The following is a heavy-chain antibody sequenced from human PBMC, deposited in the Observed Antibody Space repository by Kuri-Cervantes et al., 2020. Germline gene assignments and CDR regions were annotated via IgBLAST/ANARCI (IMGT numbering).Heavy chain of an antibody. V-gene: IGHV3-30*03. CDR3: ARGPNSSSWGWAFDI. D-gene: IGHD6-13*01. CDR2: ISYDGSNK. J-gene: IGHJ3*02. Sequence: LTCAASGFTFSSYGMHWVRQAPGKGLEWVAVISYDGSNKYYADSVKGRFTISRDNSKNTLYLQMNSLRAEDTAVYYCARGPNSSSWGWAFDIWGQGTMVTVSS. CDR1: GFTFSSYG.